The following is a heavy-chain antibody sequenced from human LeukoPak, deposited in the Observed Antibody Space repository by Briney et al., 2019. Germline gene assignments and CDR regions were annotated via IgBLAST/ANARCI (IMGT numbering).Heavy chain of an antibody. CDR3: ARDHNYAFDN. J-gene: IGHJ4*02. CDR2: IGIDSGNK. CDR1: GFPFIEYS. V-gene: IGHV3-48*01. D-gene: IGHD1-1*01. Sequence: AGSLRLSCTASGFPFIEYSMNWVRQLPGKGREWISYIGIDSGNKKYADSVRGRFTISADKAKNSLYLQMNSLRVEDTAVYYCARDHNYAFDNWGQGTLVSVAS.